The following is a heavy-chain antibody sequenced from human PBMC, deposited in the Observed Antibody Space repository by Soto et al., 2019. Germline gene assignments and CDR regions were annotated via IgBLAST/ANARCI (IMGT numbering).Heavy chain of an antibody. Sequence: SETLSLTCTVSGGSISSSSYYWGWIRQPPGKGLEWIGSIYYSGSTYYSPSLKSRVTISVDTSKNQFSLKLSSVTAADTAVYYCSRQHGSASYPFDYWGQGTLVTVSS. CDR3: SRQHGSASYPFDY. V-gene: IGHV4-39*01. J-gene: IGHJ4*02. D-gene: IGHD3-10*01. CDR1: GGSISSSSYY. CDR2: IYYSGST.